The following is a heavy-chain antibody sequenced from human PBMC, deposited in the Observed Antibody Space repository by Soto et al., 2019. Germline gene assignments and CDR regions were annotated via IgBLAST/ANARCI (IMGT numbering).Heavy chain of an antibody. J-gene: IGHJ4*02. CDR2: IGIGSSTK. D-gene: IGHD2-2*01. CDR3: AKYGCSSTACQCDY. V-gene: IGHV3-48*01. Sequence: GGSLRLSCAASGFTFRNYGMNWVRQAPGKGLEWVSYIGIGSSTKYYADSVKGRFTISRDNSKNTLYLQLNSLRAEDTAVYYCAKYGCSSTACQCDYWGQGTRVTVSS. CDR1: GFTFRNYG.